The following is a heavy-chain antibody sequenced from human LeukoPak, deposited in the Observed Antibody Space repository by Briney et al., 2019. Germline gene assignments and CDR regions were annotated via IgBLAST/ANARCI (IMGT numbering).Heavy chain of an antibody. CDR2: IYYSGST. Sequence: SETLSLTCTVSGGSISRSRYYWGWIRQPPGKGLEWIVSIYYSGSTYYNPSLKSRFTISVDTSKNQFSLKLSSVTAADTAVYYCARVAVVVAATPYFDYWGQGTLVTVSS. J-gene: IGHJ4*02. CDR1: GGSISRSRYY. CDR3: ARVAVVVAATPYFDY. D-gene: IGHD2-15*01. V-gene: IGHV4-39*07.